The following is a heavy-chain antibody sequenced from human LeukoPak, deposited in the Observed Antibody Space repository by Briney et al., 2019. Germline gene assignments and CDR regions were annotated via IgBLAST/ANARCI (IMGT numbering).Heavy chain of an antibody. CDR1: GFTLRSFG. CDR3: AKDLT. J-gene: IGHJ4*02. CDR2: IRYDGSNK. V-gene: IGHV3-30*02. Sequence: GGSMRLSCAASGFTLRSFGVQWVRQAPAKGLEWVAFIRYDGSNKYYPDSVKGRFTIYRDHSKHSLYLQVNSLRAEDTAVYSCAKDLTWGQGTLVTVSP.